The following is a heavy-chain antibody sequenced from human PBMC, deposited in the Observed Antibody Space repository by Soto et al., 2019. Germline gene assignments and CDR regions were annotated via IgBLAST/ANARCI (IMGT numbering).Heavy chain of an antibody. Sequence: GGSLRLSCVGSGFIFSNNGMHRVRQTPGKGLEWVAFMSCDGSDTFYADSVKGRFTISRDNSKNTLFLHMSNLRDEDTAMYYCTIVRVADSALAPWGQGTLATVSS. CDR2: MSCDGSDT. V-gene: IGHV3-30*02. CDR3: TIVRVADSALAP. J-gene: IGHJ5*02. D-gene: IGHD3-10*02. CDR1: GFIFSNNG.